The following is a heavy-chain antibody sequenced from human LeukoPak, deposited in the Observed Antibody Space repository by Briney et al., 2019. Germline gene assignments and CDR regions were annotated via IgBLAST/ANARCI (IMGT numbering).Heavy chain of an antibody. Sequence: ASVKVSCKASGYXFTGYYMHWVRQAPGQGLEWMGWINPNSGGTNYAQKFQGRVTMTRDTSISTAYMELSRLRSDDTAVYYCAREALGYCSGGSCYEADWFDPWGQGTLVTVSS. CDR3: AREALGYCSGGSCYEADWFDP. CDR2: INPNSGGT. V-gene: IGHV1-2*02. CDR1: GYXFTGYY. J-gene: IGHJ5*02. D-gene: IGHD2-15*01.